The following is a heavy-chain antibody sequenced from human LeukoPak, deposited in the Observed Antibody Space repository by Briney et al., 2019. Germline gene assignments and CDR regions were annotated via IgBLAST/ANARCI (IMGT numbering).Heavy chain of an antibody. J-gene: IGHJ4*02. CDR1: GGAFSSYA. V-gene: IGHV1-69*05. CDR2: IIPIFGTA. D-gene: IGHD4-17*01. CDR3: ARYDGDEFDY. Sequence: SVKLSCKASGGAFSSYAISWVRQAPGQGLEWMGRIIPIFGTANYAQKFQGRVTITTDESTSTAYMELSSLRSEDTAVYYCARYDGDEFDYWGQGTLVTVSS.